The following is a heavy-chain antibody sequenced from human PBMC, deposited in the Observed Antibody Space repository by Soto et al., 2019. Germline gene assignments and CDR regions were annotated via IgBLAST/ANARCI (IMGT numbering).Heavy chain of an antibody. V-gene: IGHV3-30-3*01. CDR1: GFTFSSYA. Sequence: PGGSLRLSCAASGFTFSSYAMHWVRQAPGKGLEWVAVISYDGSNKYYADSVKGRFTISRDNSKNTLYLQMNSLRAEDTAVYYCASDRLYYSSSWYGGYWFDPRGQGTLVTVSS. D-gene: IGHD6-13*01. CDR2: ISYDGSNK. CDR3: ASDRLYYSSSWYGGYWFDP. J-gene: IGHJ5*02.